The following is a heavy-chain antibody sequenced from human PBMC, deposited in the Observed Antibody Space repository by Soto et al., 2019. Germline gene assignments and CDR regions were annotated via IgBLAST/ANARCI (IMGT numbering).Heavy chain of an antibody. CDR1: GGSVSSGSYY. CDR2: IYYSGST. CDR3: AREGWGYSYGM. J-gene: IGHJ4*02. D-gene: IGHD5-18*01. V-gene: IGHV4-61*01. Sequence: QVQLQESGPGLVKPSETLSLTCTVSGGSVSSGSYYWSWIRQPPGKGLEWIGYIYYSGSTNYNPSLTSRVTISVDTSKNQFSLKLSSVTAADTAVYYCAREGWGYSYGMWGQGTLVTVSS.